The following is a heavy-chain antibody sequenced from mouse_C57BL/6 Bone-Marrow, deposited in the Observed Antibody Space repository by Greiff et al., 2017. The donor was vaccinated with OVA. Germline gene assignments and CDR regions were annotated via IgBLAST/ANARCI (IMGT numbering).Heavy chain of an antibody. V-gene: IGHV3-6*01. CDR1: GYSITSGYY. Sequence: VQLKESGPGLVKPSQSLSLTCSVTGYSITSGYYWNWIRQFPGNKLESMGYISYDGSNNYNPSLKNRISITRDTSKNQFFLKLNSVTTEDTATYYCARNAYYSNYDYYAMDYWGQGTSVTVSS. CDR2: ISYDGSN. J-gene: IGHJ4*01. CDR3: ARNAYYSNYDYYAMDY. D-gene: IGHD2-5*01.